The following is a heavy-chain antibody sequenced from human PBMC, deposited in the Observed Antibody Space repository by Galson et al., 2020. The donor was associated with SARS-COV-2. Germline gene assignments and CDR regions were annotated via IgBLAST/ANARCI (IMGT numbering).Heavy chain of an antibody. J-gene: IGHJ4*02. CDR2: LWYDGSKT. CDR1: GFTFSHYG. Sequence: SCSAAGFTFSHYGMNWVRQAPGKGLQWVASLWYDGSKTYYADSVKGRFTISRDNSKNILYLQMNSLRAEDTAVYYCVRDRVRADHWGQGTLVTVSS. CDR3: VRDRVRADH. D-gene: IGHD3-3*01. V-gene: IGHV3-33*01.